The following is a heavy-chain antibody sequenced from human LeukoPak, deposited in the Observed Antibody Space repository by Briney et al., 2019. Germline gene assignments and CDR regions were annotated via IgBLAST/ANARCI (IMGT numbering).Heavy chain of an antibody. D-gene: IGHD6-13*01. CDR2: ISSNGGST. CDR1: GFTFSCYA. V-gene: IGHV3-64D*06. CDR3: VKDGLGIAAAVYYLFDY. Sequence: GGSLRLSCSASGFTFSCYAMHWVRQAPGKGLEYVSAISSNGGSTYYADSAKGRFTISRDNSKNTLYLQMSSLRAEDTAVYYCVKDGLGIAAAVYYLFDYWGQGTLVTVSS. J-gene: IGHJ4*02.